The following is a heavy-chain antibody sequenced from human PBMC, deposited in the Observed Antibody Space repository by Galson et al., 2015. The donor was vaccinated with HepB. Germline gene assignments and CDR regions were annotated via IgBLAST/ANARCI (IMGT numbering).Heavy chain of an antibody. D-gene: IGHD3-22*01. CDR1: GFTFSSYA. CDR2: IWYDGSNK. Sequence: SLRLSCAASGFTFSSYAMHWVRQAPGKGLEWVAVIWYDGSNKYYADSVKGRFTISRDNSKNTLYLQMNSLRAEDTAVYYCARNYYDSSGYYPLAFDIWGQGTMVTVSS. V-gene: IGHV3-33*08. J-gene: IGHJ3*02. CDR3: ARNYYDSSGYYPLAFDI.